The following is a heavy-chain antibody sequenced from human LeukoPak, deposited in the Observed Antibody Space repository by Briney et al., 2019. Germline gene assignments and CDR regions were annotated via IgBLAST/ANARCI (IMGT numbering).Heavy chain of an antibody. CDR3: TRVAVAGIAD. Sequence: SETLSLTCAVYGVSFSGYYWSWIRQPPGKGLEWIGEINDRGSTNYNPSLKSRVTISVDTAKNQFSLKLSSVTAADTAVYYCTRVAVAGIADWGQGALVTVSS. D-gene: IGHD6-19*01. CDR2: INDRGST. CDR1: GVSFSGYY. J-gene: IGHJ4*02. V-gene: IGHV4-34*01.